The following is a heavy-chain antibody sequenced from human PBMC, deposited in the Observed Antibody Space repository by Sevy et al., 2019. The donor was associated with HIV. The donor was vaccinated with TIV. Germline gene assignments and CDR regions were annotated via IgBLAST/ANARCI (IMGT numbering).Heavy chain of an antibody. CDR3: AKARYGSGWYVLDY. J-gene: IGHJ4*02. V-gene: IGHV3-23*01. Sequence: GGSLRLSCAASGFAFSTYAMSWVRQAPGKGLEWVSATSGSAAVTFSADSVKGRFTISRDNSKNTLYLQMNNLRAEDTAIYYSAKARYGSGWYVLDYWGQGTLVTVSS. CDR1: GFAFSTYA. CDR2: TSGSAAVT. D-gene: IGHD6-19*01.